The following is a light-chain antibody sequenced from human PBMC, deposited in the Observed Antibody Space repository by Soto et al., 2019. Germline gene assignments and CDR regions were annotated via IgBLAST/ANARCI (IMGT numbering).Light chain of an antibody. J-gene: IGKJ2*02. CDR3: QQPDSYPCT. V-gene: IGKV1-9*01. CDR1: QGISNS. CDR2: AAS. Sequence: DIQLTQSPSFLSASVGDRVTITCRASQGISNSLGWYQQKPGKAPKLLIYAASTLQSGVLSRFSGSGSGTEFTLTIISLQPEDFATYYCQQPDSYPCTFGQGTKLEIK.